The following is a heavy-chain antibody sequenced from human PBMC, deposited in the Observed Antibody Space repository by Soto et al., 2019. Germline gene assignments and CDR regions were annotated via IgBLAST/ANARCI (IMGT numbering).Heavy chain of an antibody. CDR2: ISGSGGST. Sequence: PGGPMRLSCAAVGLNIISHAMSWVSKAQGKGLEWVSAISGSGGSTYYADSVKGRFTISRDNSKNTLYLQMNSLRAEDTAVYYCAKDHSLRFLEWLHAFDIWGQGTMVTVSS. J-gene: IGHJ3*02. D-gene: IGHD3-3*01. CDR1: GLNIISHA. CDR3: AKDHSLRFLEWLHAFDI. V-gene: IGHV3-23*01.